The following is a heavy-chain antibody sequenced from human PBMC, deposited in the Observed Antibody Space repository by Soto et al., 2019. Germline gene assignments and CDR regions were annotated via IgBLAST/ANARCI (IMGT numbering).Heavy chain of an antibody. CDR2: IDYRGTT. V-gene: IGHV4-39*01. J-gene: IGHJ5*02. CDR3: PRRAPEGFDT. CDR1: GGSISSSPYF. Sequence: KPSETLSLTCTVSGGSISSSPYFWGWIRQPPGRGLEWIGSIDYRGTTYYNASLKSRVTLSLDTSKNQSSLKVNSLTAADTAVYFCPRRAPEGFDTWGQGTLVTVSS.